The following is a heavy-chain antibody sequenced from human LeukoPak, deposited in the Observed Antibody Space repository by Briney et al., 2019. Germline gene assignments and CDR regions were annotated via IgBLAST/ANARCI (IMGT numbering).Heavy chain of an antibody. CDR1: GYTFTSYY. CDR3: ARDQQGV. CDR2: INPSGGST. J-gene: IGHJ4*02. Sequence: ASVKVSCKASGYTFTSYYMHWVRQAPGQGLEWMGIINPSGGSTSYAQKFQGRVTITADKSTSTAYMELSSLRSEDTAVYYCARDQQGVWGQGTLVTVSS. D-gene: IGHD3-10*01. V-gene: IGHV1-46*01.